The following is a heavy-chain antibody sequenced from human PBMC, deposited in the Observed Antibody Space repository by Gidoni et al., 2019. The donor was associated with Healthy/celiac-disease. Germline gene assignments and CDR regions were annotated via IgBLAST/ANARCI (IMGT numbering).Heavy chain of an antibody. Sequence: QLQLQESGPGLVKPSETLSLTCTVSGGSISSSSYYWGWIRQPPGKGLEWIGSIYYSGSTYYNPSLKSRVTISVDTSKNQCSLKLSSVTAADTAVYYCARGAYYGSGSYPFDYWGQGTLVTVSS. D-gene: IGHD3-10*01. CDR3: ARGAYYGSGSYPFDY. J-gene: IGHJ4*02. CDR1: GGSISSSSYY. V-gene: IGHV4-39*01. CDR2: IYYSGST.